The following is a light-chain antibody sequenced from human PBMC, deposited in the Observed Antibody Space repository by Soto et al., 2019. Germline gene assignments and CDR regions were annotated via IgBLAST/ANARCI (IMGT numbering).Light chain of an antibody. V-gene: IGLV2-8*01. CDR2: EVS. CDR3: CSYAGSNNFVV. CDR1: SSDVGGYNY. J-gene: IGLJ2*01. Sequence: QAVVTQPPSASGSPGQSVTFSCTGTSSDVGGYNYVSWYQQHPGKAPKLMIYEVSKRPSGVPDRFSGSKSGNTASLTVSGLQAEDEADYYCCSYAGSNNFVVFGGGTKLTVL.